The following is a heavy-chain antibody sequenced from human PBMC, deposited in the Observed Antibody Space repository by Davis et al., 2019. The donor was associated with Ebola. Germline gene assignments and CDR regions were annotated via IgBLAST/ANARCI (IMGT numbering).Heavy chain of an antibody. J-gene: IGHJ3*02. V-gene: IGHV3-74*01. CDR3: AREASGSALAAFDI. D-gene: IGHD1-26*01. CDR2: INSNGRTT. Sequence: HTGGSLRLSCAASGFTFSSYWMHWVRQAPGKGLVWVSRINSNGRTTTYADSVKGRFTISRDNAKNTLYLQMNSLRAEDTAVYYCAREASGSALAAFDIWGQGTMVTVSS. CDR1: GFTFSSYW.